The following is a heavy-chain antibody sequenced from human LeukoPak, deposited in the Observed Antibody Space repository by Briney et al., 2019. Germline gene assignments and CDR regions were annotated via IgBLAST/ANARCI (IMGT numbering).Heavy chain of an antibody. CDR1: GGSISSYY. CDR2: IYYSGST. Sequence: RPSETLSLTCTVSGGSISSYYWNWIRQPPGKGLEWIGYIYYSGSTNYNPSLKSRVTISVDTSKNQFSLKLSSVTAADTAVYYCARGSPSGAFDIWGQGTMVTVSS. J-gene: IGHJ3*02. D-gene: IGHD3-10*01. CDR3: ARGSPSGAFDI. V-gene: IGHV4-59*01.